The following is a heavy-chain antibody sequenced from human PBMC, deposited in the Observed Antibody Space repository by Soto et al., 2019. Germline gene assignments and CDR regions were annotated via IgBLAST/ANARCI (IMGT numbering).Heavy chain of an antibody. Sequence: QVQLQESGPGLVKPSETLSLTCTVSGGSISSCYWSWIRQPPGKGLKWIRYIYYSGSTNYNPSLKNRVTRSVDTSKNQFSLKLSSVTAADTAVYYCARVGLFDGSGLPGAFDIWGQGTMVTVSS. D-gene: IGHD3-10*01. J-gene: IGHJ3*02. V-gene: IGHV4-59*01. CDR2: IYYSGST. CDR1: GGSISSCY. CDR3: ARVGLFDGSGLPGAFDI.